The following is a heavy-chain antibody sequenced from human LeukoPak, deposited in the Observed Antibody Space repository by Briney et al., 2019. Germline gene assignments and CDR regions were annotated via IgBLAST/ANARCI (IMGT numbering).Heavy chain of an antibody. V-gene: IGHV4-34*01. CDR2: INHSGST. D-gene: IGHD6-25*01. J-gene: IGHJ4*02. CDR3: AGGWYGREFDY. Sequence: ETLSLTCAVYGGSFSGYYWSWIRQPPGKGLEWIGEINHSGSTNYNPSLKSRVTISVDTSKNQFSLKLSSVTAADTAVYYCAGGWYGREFDYWGRGTLVTVSS. CDR1: GGSFSGYY.